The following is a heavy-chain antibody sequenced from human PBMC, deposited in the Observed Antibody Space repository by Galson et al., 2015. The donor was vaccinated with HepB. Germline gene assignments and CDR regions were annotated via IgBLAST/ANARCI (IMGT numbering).Heavy chain of an antibody. CDR2: IYHSGST. D-gene: IGHD6-19*01. CDR1: GYSISRGYY. Sequence: ETLSLTCTVSGYSISRGYYWGWIRQPPGKGLEWIGSIYHSGSTHYNPSLKSRVTISVDTSKNQFSLKLSSVTAADTAVYYCARETDTQWLVPTAFDYWGQGTLVTVSS. CDR3: ARETDTQWLVPTAFDY. J-gene: IGHJ4*02. V-gene: IGHV4-38-2*02.